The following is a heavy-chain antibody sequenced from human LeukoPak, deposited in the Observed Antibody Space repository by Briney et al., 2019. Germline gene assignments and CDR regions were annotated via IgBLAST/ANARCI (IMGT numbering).Heavy chain of an antibody. CDR2: IRYDGSNK. V-gene: IGHV3-30*02. J-gene: IGHJ3*02. CDR3: AKDGEAVAGPHDAFDI. CDR1: GFTFSSYG. D-gene: IGHD6-19*01. Sequence: GGSLRLSCAASGFTFSSYGMHWVRRAPGKGLEWVAFIRYDGSNKYYADSVKGRFTISRDNSKNTLYLQMNSLRAEDTAVYYCAKDGEAVAGPHDAFDIWGQGTMVTVSS.